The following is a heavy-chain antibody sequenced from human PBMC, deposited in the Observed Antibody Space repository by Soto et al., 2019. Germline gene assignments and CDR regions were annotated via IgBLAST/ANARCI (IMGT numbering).Heavy chain of an antibody. CDR3: ALGTGTRTTVTTGNY. Sequence: GGSLSLSCAASGFTFSSYWMHWVRQAPGKGLEWVSRINSSGGITYYADSVKGRFTISRDNSKNTLYLQMNSLRAEDTAVYYCALGTGTRTTVTTGNYWGQGTLVTVSS. CDR1: GFTFSSYW. CDR2: INSSGGIT. J-gene: IGHJ4*02. D-gene: IGHD4-17*01. V-gene: IGHV3-74*01.